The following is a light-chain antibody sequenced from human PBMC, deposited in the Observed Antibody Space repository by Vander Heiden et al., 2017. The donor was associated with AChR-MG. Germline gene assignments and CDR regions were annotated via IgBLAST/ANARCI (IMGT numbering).Light chain of an antibody. CDR2: DNN. V-gene: IGLV1-51*01. J-gene: IGLJ2*01. CDR3: GTWDGSLTVV. Sequence: QSVLTPPPSLSAAPGQKVTITCSGSRSNIGNNYVAWYQHLPGTAPKLLIYDNNKRPSGIPDRFSGSKSGTSATLGITGLQTGDEADYYCGTWDGSLTVVFGGGTKLTVL. CDR1: RSNIGNNY.